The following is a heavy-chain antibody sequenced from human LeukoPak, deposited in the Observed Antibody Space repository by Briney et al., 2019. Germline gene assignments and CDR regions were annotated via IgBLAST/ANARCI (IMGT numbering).Heavy chain of an antibody. CDR2: IKQDGSEK. CDR3: ARDPSFDWLPLPGAFDI. Sequence: GGSLRLSCAASGFTFSSYWMSWVRQAPGKELEWVANIKQDGSEKYYVDSVKGRFTISRDNAKNSLYLQMNSLRAEDTAVYYCARDPSFDWLPLPGAFDIWGQGTMVTVSS. J-gene: IGHJ3*02. V-gene: IGHV3-7*01. CDR1: GFTFSSYW. D-gene: IGHD3-9*01.